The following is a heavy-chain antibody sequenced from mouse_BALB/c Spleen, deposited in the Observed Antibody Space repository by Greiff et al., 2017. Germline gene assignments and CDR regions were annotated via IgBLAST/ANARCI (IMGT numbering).Heavy chain of an antibody. CDR1: GYTFTSYW. CDR2: IYPGSGST. D-gene: IGHD3-2*01. Sequence: LQQPGSELVRPGASVKLSCKASGYTFTSYWMHWVKQRPGQGLEWIGNIYPGSGSTNYDEKFKSKATLTVDTSSSTAYMQLSSLTSEDSAVYYCTLDSSGYGCAYWGQGTLVTVSA. V-gene: IGHV1S22*01. J-gene: IGHJ3*01. CDR3: TLDSSGYGCAY.